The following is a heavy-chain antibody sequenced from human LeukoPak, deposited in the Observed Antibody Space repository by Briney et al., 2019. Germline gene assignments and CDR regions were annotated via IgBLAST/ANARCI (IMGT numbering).Heavy chain of an antibody. V-gene: IGHV1-2*02. CDR2: INPNSGDT. CDR3: ARTNFLYCSSTTCLFDY. D-gene: IGHD2-2*01. J-gene: IGHJ4*02. CDR1: GYTFTDYY. Sequence: ASVKVSCKASGYTFTDYYMHWVRQAPGQGFEWMGWINPNSGDTNYAQKFQGRVTMTKDTSISTAHMELSRLRSDDTAVYYCARTNFLYCSSTTCLFDYWGQGTLVIVSS.